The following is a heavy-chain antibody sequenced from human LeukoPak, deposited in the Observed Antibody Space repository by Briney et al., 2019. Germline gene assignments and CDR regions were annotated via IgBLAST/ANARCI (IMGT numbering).Heavy chain of an antibody. CDR2: INPNSGGT. CDR3: ARGVVGATSDFDY. CDR1: GYTFTGYY. J-gene: IGHJ4*02. D-gene: IGHD1-26*01. Sequence: GASVKVSYKASGYTFTGYYMHWVRQAPGHGREWMGWINPNSGGTNYAQKFTRRVTITRATSISTAYMVLSRLRSEDTAMYYCARGVVGATSDFDYWGQGTLVTVSS. V-gene: IGHV1-2*02.